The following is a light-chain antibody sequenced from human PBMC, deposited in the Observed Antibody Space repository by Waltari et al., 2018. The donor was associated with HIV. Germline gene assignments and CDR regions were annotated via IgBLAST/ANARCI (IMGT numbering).Light chain of an antibody. Sequence: DIVMTQSPLSLPVTPGEPASIPCRSSQSLLHSNGYNYLDWYLQKPGQSPQLLIYLGSNRASGVPDRFSGSGSGTDFTLKISRVEAEDVGVYYCMQALQTPPAWTFGQGTKVEIK. V-gene: IGKV2-28*01. CDR3: MQALQTPPAWT. J-gene: IGKJ1*01. CDR2: LGS. CDR1: QSLLHSNGYNY.